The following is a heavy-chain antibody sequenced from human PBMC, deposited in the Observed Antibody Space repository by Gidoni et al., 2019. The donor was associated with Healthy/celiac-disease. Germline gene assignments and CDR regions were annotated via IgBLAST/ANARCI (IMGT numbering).Heavy chain of an antibody. V-gene: IGHV3-74*01. D-gene: IGHD4-17*01. CDR3: ARVLCGDYVCDWFDP. J-gene: IGHJ5*02. Sequence: EVQLVESGGGLVQPGGSLRLSCAASGFTFSSYWMHWVRQAPGKGLVWVSRINSDGSSTSYADSVKGRFTISRDNAKNTLYLQMNSLRAEDTAVYYCARVLCGDYVCDWFDPWGQGTLVTVSS. CDR2: INSDGSST. CDR1: GFTFSSYW.